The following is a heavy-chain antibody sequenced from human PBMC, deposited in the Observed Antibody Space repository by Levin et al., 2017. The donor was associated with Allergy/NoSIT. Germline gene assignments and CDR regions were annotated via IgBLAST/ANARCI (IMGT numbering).Heavy chain of an antibody. J-gene: IGHJ4*02. CDR1: GFIFSSDG. CDR3: AKESLGYCTSTSCYPGMGY. Sequence: LSLTCAASGFIFSSDGMSWVRQAPGKGLEWVSAITANSAGTYYADSVKGRFTISRDNSKKTLYLQMSSLRVEDTAVYYCAKESLGYCTSTSCYPGMGYWGQGTLVTVSS. V-gene: IGHV3-23*01. D-gene: IGHD2-2*01. CDR2: ITANSAGT.